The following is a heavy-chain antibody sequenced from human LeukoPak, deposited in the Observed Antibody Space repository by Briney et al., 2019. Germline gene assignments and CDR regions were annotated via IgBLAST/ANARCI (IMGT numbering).Heavy chain of an antibody. CDR3: ARGPGLPIFGVVTYYFDY. CDR2: INPSGGST. D-gene: IGHD3-3*01. CDR1: GYTFTSYY. J-gene: IGHJ4*02. V-gene: IGHV1-46*01. Sequence: ASVKVSCKASGYTFTSYYMHWVRQTPGQGLEWMGIINPSGGSTSYAQKFQGRVTMTRDTSTNTVYMELSSLRSEATAVYYCARGPGLPIFGVVTYYFDYWGQGTLVTVSS.